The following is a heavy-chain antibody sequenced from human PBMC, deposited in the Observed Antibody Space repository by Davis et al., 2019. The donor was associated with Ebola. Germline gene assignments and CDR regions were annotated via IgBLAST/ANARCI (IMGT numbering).Heavy chain of an antibody. D-gene: IGHD4-11*01. CDR1: GGSISSGGYS. CDR3: AREVYSNYIDY. V-gene: IGHV4-30-2*01. CDR2: IYHSGST. J-gene: IGHJ4*02. Sequence: MPSETLSLTCAVSGGSISSGGYSWSWIRQPPGKGLEWIGYIYHSGSTYYNPSLKSRVTISVDRSKNQFSLKLSSVTAADTAVYYCAREVYSNYIDYWGQGTLVTVSS.